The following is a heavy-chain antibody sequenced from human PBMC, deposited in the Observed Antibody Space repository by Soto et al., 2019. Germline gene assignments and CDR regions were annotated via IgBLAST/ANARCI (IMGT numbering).Heavy chain of an antibody. J-gene: IGHJ4*02. V-gene: IGHV4-31*03. CDR2: IYYSGST. Sequence: SETLSLTCTVSGGSINSGGYYWNWIRQHPGKGLEWIGYIYYSGSTYYNPSLKSRVTISVDTSKNQFSLKLSSVTAADTAVYYCARRGSSSYFDYWGQGTLVTVSS. D-gene: IGHD6-13*01. CDR3: ARRGSSSYFDY. CDR1: GGSINSGGYY.